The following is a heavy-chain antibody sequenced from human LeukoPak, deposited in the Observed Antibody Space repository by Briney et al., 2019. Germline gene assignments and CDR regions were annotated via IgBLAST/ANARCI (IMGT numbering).Heavy chain of an antibody. CDR3: ARPGCSGYYFDY. D-gene: IGHD5-12*01. CDR1: GGSFSGYY. J-gene: IGHJ4*02. CDR2: INHSGST. Sequence: SETLSLTCAVYGGSFSGYYWSWIRQPPGKGLEWIGEINHSGSTNYNPSLKSRVTISVDTSKNQFSLKLSSVTAADTAVYYCARPGCSGYYFDYWGQGTLVTVSS. V-gene: IGHV4-34*01.